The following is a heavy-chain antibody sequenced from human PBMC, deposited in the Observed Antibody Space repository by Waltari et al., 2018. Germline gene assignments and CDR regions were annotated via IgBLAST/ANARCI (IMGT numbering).Heavy chain of an antibody. Sequence: QLQLQESGPGLVKPSETLSLTCTVSGGSISSHYWSWIRQPPGKGLEWIGEINHSGSTNYNPSLKSRVTISVDTSKNQFSLKLSSVTAADTAVYYCARLSSSWFDYWGQGTLVTVSS. CDR2: INHSGST. D-gene: IGHD6-13*01. CDR1: GGSISSHY. V-gene: IGHV4-59*11. CDR3: ARLSSSWFDY. J-gene: IGHJ4*02.